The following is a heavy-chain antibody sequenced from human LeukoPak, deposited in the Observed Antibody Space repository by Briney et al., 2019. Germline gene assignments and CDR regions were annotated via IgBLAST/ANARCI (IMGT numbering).Heavy chain of an antibody. J-gene: IGHJ4*02. CDR3: TRKGSQWDFLVDY. Sequence: GGSLRLSCAASGFTFSSYAMSWVRQAPGKGLEWVSSISSSSSYIYYADSVKGRFTISRDNAKNSLYLQMNSLTAEDTAVYYCTRKGSQWDFLVDYWGQGTRVAVSP. CDR1: GFTFSSYA. CDR2: ISSSSSYI. V-gene: IGHV3-21*01. D-gene: IGHD2/OR15-2a*01.